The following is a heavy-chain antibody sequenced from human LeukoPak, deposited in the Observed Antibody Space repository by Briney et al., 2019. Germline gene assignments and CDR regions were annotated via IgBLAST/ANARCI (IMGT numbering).Heavy chain of an antibody. CDR3: TSIYY. V-gene: IGHV3-15*01. CDR1: GFSFSDAW. J-gene: IGHJ4*02. CDR2: IKSKTAGGTT. Sequence: PGRSLRLSCAASGFSFSDAWMTWVRQAPGKGLEWVGRIKSKTAGGTTDYAAPVKGRLTISRDDSKNTLYLQMNSLKAEDTAMYYCTSIYYWGQGTLVTVSS.